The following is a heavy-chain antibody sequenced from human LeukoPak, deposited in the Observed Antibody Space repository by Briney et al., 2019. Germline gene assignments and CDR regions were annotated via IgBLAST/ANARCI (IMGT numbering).Heavy chain of an antibody. CDR3: AKGLIGMVGGGHVGVYYYFGMDV. V-gene: IGHV3-13*05. CDR1: GFTFSSYD. J-gene: IGHJ6*04. CDR2: IGTAGDP. Sequence: GGSLRLSCAASGFTFSSYDMHWVRQATGKGLEWVSAIGTAGDPYYPGSVKGRFTISRENAKNSLYLQMNSLRAGDTAVYYCAKGLIGMVGGGHVGVYYYFGMDVWGKGTTVTVSS. D-gene: IGHD3-10*01.